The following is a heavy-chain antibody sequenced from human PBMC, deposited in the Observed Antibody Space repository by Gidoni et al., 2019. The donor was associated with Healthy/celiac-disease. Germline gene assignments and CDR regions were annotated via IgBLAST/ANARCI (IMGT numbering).Heavy chain of an antibody. D-gene: IGHD3-10*01. CDR2: ISYDGSNK. V-gene: IGHV3-30-3*01. J-gene: IGHJ4*02. Sequence: QVQLVESGGGVVQPGRSLRLSCAASGFTFSSYAMHWVRQAPGKGLEWVAVISYDGSNKYYADSVKGRFTISRDNSKNTLYLQMNSLRAEDTAVYYCARGLRGWLYLGQYHYFDYWGQGTLVTVSS. CDR3: ARGLRGWLYLGQYHYFDY. CDR1: GFTFSSYA.